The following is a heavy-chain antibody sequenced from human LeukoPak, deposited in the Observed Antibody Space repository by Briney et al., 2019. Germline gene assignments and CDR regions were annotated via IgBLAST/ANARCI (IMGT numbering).Heavy chain of an antibody. Sequence: KGLEWVASINPDGNKKYSADSVKGRYTISRDNAENSLYLQMNCLRVEDTAFYYCARDLAYSRLDYWGQGMLVTVSS. D-gene: IGHD5-18*01. CDR2: INPDGNKK. J-gene: IGHJ4*02. V-gene: IGHV3-7*01. CDR3: ARDLAYSRLDY.